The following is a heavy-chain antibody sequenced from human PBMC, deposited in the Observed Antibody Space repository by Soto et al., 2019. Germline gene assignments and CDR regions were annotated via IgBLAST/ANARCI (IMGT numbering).Heavy chain of an antibody. Sequence: SETLSLTCTVSGGSISSYYWSWIRQPPGKGLEWIGYIYYSGSTNYNPSLKSRVTISVDTSKNQFSLKLSSVTAADTAVYYCARTNYYGSGSQHSYGMDVWGQGTTVTVSS. CDR2: IYYSGST. CDR1: GGSISSYY. V-gene: IGHV4-59*01. D-gene: IGHD3-10*01. J-gene: IGHJ6*02. CDR3: ARTNYYGSGSQHSYGMDV.